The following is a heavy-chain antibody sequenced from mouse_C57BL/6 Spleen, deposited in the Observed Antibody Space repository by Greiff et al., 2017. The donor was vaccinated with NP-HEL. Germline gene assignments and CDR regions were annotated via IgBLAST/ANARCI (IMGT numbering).Heavy chain of an antibody. CDR3: TREGIYYGNSLDY. CDR2: ISSGGDYI. J-gene: IGHJ2*01. Sequence: EVMLVESGEGLVKPGGSLKLSCAASGFTFSSYAMSWVRQTPEKRLEWVAYISSGGDYIYYADTVKGRFTLSSDNARNTLYLQMSSLKSKDTAMYYCTREGIYYGNSLDYWGQGTTRTVSS. D-gene: IGHD2-1*01. V-gene: IGHV5-9-1*02. CDR1: GFTFSSYA.